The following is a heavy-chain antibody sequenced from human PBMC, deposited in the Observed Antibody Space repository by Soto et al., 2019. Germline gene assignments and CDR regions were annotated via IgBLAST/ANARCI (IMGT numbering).Heavy chain of an antibody. Sequence: QVQLVQSGAEVKEPGASVKVSCKASGYTFTNYPMHSVRQAPGQGPEWLGWISTGNGNTKWSQKFQGRVTITWDTSATTTYIELSRLRSEDTAVYYWASGHCSGDCYSDYWGQGTLVTVSS. CDR2: ISTGNGNT. V-gene: IGHV1-3*04. J-gene: IGHJ4*02. D-gene: IGHD2-21*02. CDR3: ASGHCSGDCYSDY. CDR1: GYTFTNYP.